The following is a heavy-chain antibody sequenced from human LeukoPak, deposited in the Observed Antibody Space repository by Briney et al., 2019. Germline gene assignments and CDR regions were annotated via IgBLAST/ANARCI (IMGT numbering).Heavy chain of an antibody. D-gene: IGHD6-13*01. CDR3: ARASSWALDY. CDR1: GGSISSGSYY. Sequence: ASETLSLTCTVSGGSISSGSYYWSWIRQPAGKGLEWIGRIYTSGSTNYNPSLKSRVTISVDTSKNQFSLKLSSVTAADTAVYYCARASSWALDYWGQGTLVTVSS. J-gene: IGHJ4*02. CDR2: IYTSGST. V-gene: IGHV4-61*02.